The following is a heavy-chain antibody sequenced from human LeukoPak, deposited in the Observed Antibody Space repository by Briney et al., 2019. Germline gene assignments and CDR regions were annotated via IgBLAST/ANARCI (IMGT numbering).Heavy chain of an antibody. CDR1: GYTFTSYG. D-gene: IGHD3-16*01. CDR3: ARDRRQGLRLGDPRFDY. CDR2: ISAYNGNR. V-gene: IGHV1-18*01. Sequence: ASVKVSCKASGYTFTSYGISWVRQAPGQGLERMGWISAYNGNRNYAQKLQGRVTMTADTFTSTAYMELRSLTSDDTAVYYCARDRRQGLRLGDPRFDYWGQGTLVSVSS. J-gene: IGHJ4*01.